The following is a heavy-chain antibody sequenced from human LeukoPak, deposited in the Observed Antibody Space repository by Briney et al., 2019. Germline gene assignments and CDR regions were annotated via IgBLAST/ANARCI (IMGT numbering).Heavy chain of an antibody. CDR1: GFTFSSYE. D-gene: IGHD3-10*01. CDR3: ARATPYYYGSGSYYNVLSDY. Sequence: GGSLRLSCAASGFTFSSYEMNWVRQAPGKGLEWVSYISSSGSTIYYADSVKGRFTISRDNAKNSLYLQMNSLRAEDTAVYYCARATPYYYGSGSYYNVLSDYWGQGTLVTVSA. CDR2: ISSSGSTI. J-gene: IGHJ4*02. V-gene: IGHV3-48*03.